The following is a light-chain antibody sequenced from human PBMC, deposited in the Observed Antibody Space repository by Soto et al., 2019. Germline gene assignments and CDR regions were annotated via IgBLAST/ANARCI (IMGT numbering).Light chain of an antibody. CDR1: QSISNY. CDR2: AAS. Sequence: DMEMTQSPSSLSASVGDRVTITCRASQSISNYLNWYQHKPGKVPKLLIYAASSLQSGVPTRFSGSGSGTEFTLTINSLQPEDLATYYCQQSYGTPLTFGGGTKIEIK. CDR3: QQSYGTPLT. V-gene: IGKV1-39*01. J-gene: IGKJ4*01.